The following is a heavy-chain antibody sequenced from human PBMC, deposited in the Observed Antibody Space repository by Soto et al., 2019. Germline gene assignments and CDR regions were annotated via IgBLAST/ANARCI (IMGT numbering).Heavy chain of an antibody. V-gene: IGHV3-33*01. J-gene: IGHJ4*02. Sequence: GGSLRLSCAAAGFTFSSYGMHWVSQAPGKGLEWVAVIWYDGSNKYYADSVKGRFTISRDNSKNTLYLQMNSLRAEDTAVYYCARDLLARDYYDSSGYRDYWGQGTLVTVSS. CDR1: GFTFSSYG. CDR3: ARDLLARDYYDSSGYRDY. D-gene: IGHD3-22*01. CDR2: IWYDGSNK.